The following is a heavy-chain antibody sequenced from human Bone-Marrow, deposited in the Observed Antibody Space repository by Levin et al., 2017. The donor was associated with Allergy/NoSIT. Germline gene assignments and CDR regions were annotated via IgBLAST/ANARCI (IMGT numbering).Heavy chain of an antibody. V-gene: IGHV3-66*01. CDR3: ARDRDD. J-gene: IGHJ4*02. CDR1: GFTVSNNY. D-gene: IGHD5-24*01. Sequence: LSLTCAASGFTVSNNYMRWVRQAPGKGLEWVSHIYSGGDTDYADSVKGRLTVSRDNSKNTLYLQMNSLRAEDTAVYYCARDRDDWGQGTLVTVSS. CDR2: IYSGGDT.